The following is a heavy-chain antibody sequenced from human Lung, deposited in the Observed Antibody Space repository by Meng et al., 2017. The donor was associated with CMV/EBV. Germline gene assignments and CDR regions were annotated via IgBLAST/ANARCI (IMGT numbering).Heavy chain of an antibody. Sequence: GGSXRLXCATSGFSFSSSWMSWVRRAPGKGLEWVANIYQDGVEKYYVASVRGRFTISRVNAKNSLYLKMNSLRAEDTAVYFCAKEIDPAVAGNQGYFDYWGQGALVTVSS. CDR3: AKEIDPAVAGNQGYFDY. CDR1: GFSFSSSW. D-gene: IGHD6-19*01. V-gene: IGHV3-7*01. J-gene: IGHJ4*02. CDR2: IYQDGVEK.